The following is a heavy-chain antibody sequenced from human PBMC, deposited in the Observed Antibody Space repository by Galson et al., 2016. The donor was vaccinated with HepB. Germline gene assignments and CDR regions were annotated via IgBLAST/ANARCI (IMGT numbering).Heavy chain of an antibody. V-gene: IGHV4-59*01. Sequence: LSLTCTVSGDSISSYYWSWIRQTPGKGLEWIGYIYYTGSTKYNPSLKSRVTISVDASENQFSLKLSSVTAADTAVYYCSRVRGQPNGFDPWGQGILVTVSS. CDR2: IYYTGST. D-gene: IGHD6-13*01. CDR1: GDSISSYY. J-gene: IGHJ5*02. CDR3: SRVRGQPNGFDP.